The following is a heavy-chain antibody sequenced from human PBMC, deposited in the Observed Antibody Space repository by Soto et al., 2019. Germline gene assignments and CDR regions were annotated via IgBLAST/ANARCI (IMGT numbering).Heavy chain of an antibody. CDR3: EGGGYLGGSGYLLEF. CDR2: INHSGST. J-gene: IGHJ4*02. D-gene: IGHD3-22*01. V-gene: IGHV4-34*08. Sequence: PSETKPLPNTVDGGTFRGYYWSWILQHPGKGLEWIGEINHSGSTNYNPSLKSRVTISVDTSKNQFSLKLSSVTAADTAVFYFEGGGYLGGSGYLLEFWVKGSLVTVSS. CDR1: GGTFRGYY.